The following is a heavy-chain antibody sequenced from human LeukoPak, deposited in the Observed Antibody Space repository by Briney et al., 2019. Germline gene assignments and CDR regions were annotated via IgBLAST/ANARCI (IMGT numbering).Heavy chain of an antibody. D-gene: IGHD3-10*01. CDR3: ARGGSTMVRGVLDS. CDR1: GFSFSSYS. Sequence: PGGSLRLSCAASGFSFSSYSMNWVRQAPGKGLEWIYYISSGRLTIYYADSVKGRFTISRDNTAKSLYLQMSSLRDEDTAVYYCARGGSTMVRGVLDSWGQGALVTVSS. J-gene: IGHJ4*02. V-gene: IGHV3-48*02. CDR2: ISSGRLTI.